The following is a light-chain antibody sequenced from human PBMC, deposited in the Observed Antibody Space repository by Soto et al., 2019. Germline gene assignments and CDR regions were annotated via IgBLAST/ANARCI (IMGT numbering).Light chain of an antibody. CDR3: QQYNNWPQT. J-gene: IGKJ1*01. V-gene: IGKV3-15*01. CDR1: QSVSSN. Sequence: EIVMTQSPATLSVSPGERATLSCRASQSVSSNLAWYQQKPGQAPRRLIYGASTRATGIPARFSGSGSGTEFTLTISSLQSEDFAVFYCQQYNNWPQTFGQETKVDIK. CDR2: GAS.